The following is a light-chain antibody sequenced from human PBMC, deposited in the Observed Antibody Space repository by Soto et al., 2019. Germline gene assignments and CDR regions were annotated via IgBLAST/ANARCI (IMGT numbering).Light chain of an antibody. Sequence: EIVLTQSPGTLSLSPGERATLSCRASQSVSSNYLAWYHHKPGQAPRLLIYGASSRATGIPDRFSGSGSGTDFTLTISRLEPEDFAVYYCQQYGSSPPITFGQGTKVDIK. V-gene: IGKV3-20*01. CDR2: GAS. CDR3: QQYGSSPPIT. CDR1: QSVSSNY. J-gene: IGKJ1*01.